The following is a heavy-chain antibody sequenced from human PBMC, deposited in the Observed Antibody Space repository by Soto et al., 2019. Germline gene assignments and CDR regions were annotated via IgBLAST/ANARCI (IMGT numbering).Heavy chain of an antibody. CDR2: ISAYNGNT. CDR3: ARGGGWELRNAFDI. J-gene: IGHJ3*02. CDR1: GYTFTSYG. Sequence: GAALKVACKASGYTFTSYGISWVRQAPGQGLEWMGWISAYNGNTNYAQKLQGRVTMTTDTSTSTAYMELRSLRSDDTAVYYCARGGGWELRNAFDIWGQGTMVTVSS. D-gene: IGHD1-26*01. V-gene: IGHV1-18*04.